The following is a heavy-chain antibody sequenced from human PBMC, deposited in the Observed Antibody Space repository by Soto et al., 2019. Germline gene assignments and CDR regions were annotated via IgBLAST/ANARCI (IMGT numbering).Heavy chain of an antibody. V-gene: IGHV4-39*01. D-gene: IGHD2-21*02. CDR3: ARQRTTVVTQAYFDH. CDR1: GESISSSSYY. J-gene: IGHJ4*02. Sequence: KPSETLSLTGIVSGESISSSSYYWGGIRQPPGKGLEWIGSIYYSGRTYYNPSFKSRVTISIDTSKNQFSLKLSSVTATDTAVYYCARQRTTVVTQAYFDHWGQGALVTVSS. CDR2: IYYSGRT.